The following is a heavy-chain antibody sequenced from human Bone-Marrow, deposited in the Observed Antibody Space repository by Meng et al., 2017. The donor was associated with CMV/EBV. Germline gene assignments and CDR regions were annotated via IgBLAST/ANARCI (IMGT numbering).Heavy chain of an antibody. V-gene: IGHV4-38-2*02. CDR2: IYHSGST. J-gene: IGHJ4*02. Sequence: SETLSLTCTVSDYSISSGYYWGWIRQPPGKGLEWIGSIYHSGSTNYNPSLKSRVTISVDTSKNQFSLKLSSVTAADTAVYYCAADSGSYPGSDYWGQGTLVTVSS. CDR3: AADSGSYPGSDY. CDR1: DYSISSGYY. D-gene: IGHD1-26*01.